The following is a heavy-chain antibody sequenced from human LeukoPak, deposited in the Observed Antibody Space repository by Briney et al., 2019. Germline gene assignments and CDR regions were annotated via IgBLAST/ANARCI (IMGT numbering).Heavy chain of an antibody. CDR1: GYSISSGYY. V-gene: IGHV4-38-2*01. Sequence: SSETLSLTCAVSGYSISSGYYWGWIRQPPGKGLEWIGSSYHSGSTYYNPSLKSRVTISVDTSKNQFSLKLSSVTAADTAVYYCARRNRSSSWRYYFDYWGQGTLVTVSS. CDR3: ARRNRSSSWRYYFDY. J-gene: IGHJ4*02. D-gene: IGHD6-13*01. CDR2: SYHSGST.